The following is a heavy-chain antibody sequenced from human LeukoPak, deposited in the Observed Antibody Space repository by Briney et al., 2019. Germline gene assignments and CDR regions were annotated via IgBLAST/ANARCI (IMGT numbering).Heavy chain of an antibody. CDR2: INPSGGST. J-gene: IGHJ4*02. Sequence: ASVKVPCKASGGTFSSYAISWVRQAPGQGLEWMGIINPSGGSTSYAQKFRGRVTMTRDTSTSTVYMELSSLRSEDTAVYYCARVRLGSNDYWGQGTLVTVSS. D-gene: IGHD2-15*01. CDR3: ARVRLGSNDY. V-gene: IGHV1-46*01. CDR1: GGTFSSYA.